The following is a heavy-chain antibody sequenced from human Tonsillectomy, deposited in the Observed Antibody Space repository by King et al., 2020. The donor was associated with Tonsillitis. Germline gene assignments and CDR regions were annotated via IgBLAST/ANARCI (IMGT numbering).Heavy chain of an antibody. Sequence: VQLVESGAEVKKPGASVKVSCKASGYTFTGYYMYWVRQAPGQGLEWMGWLNPNSGGTNYAQKFQGRVTMTRDTSISTVYMELGRLRSDDTAVYYCARDSDNFWSGSRTAPDYWGQGTLVTVSS. J-gene: IGHJ4*02. CDR1: GYTFTGYY. CDR2: LNPNSGGT. V-gene: IGHV1-2*02. D-gene: IGHD3-3*01. CDR3: ARDSDNFWSGSRTAPDY.